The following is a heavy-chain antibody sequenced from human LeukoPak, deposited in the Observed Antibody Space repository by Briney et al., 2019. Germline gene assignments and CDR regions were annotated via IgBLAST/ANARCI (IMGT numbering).Heavy chain of an antibody. D-gene: IGHD5-24*01. CDR2: IYYSGST. CDR3: ARDRGFYFDY. J-gene: IGHJ4*02. CDR1: GGSISSYY. Sequence: PSETLSLTCTVSGGSISSYYWSWIRQPPGKGLEWIGYIYYSGSTNYNPSLKSRVTISVDTSKNQFSLKLSSVTAADTAVYYCARDRGFYFDYWGQGTLATVSS. V-gene: IGHV4-59*01.